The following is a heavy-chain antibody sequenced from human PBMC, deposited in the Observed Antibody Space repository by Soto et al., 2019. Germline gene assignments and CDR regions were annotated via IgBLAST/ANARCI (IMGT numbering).Heavy chain of an antibody. CDR3: ARWYYYDSSGYYSGDYFDY. CDR1: GFTFSSYG. D-gene: IGHD3-22*01. CDR2: IWYDGSNK. J-gene: IGHJ4*02. V-gene: IGHV3-33*01. Sequence: PGGSLRLSCAASGFTFSSYGMHWVRQAPGKGLEWVAVIWYDGSNKYYADSVKGRFTISRDNSKNTLYLQMNSLRAEDTAVYYCARWYYYDSSGYYSGDYFDYWGQGTLVTVS.